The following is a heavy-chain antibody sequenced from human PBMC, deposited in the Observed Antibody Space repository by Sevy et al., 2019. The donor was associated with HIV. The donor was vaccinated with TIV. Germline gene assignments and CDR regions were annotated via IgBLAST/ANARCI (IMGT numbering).Heavy chain of an antibody. D-gene: IGHD5-18*01. Sequence: GGSLRLSCAASGFTFSSYWMSWVRQAPGKGLEWVATMKQDGSEKYYVDSVKGRFTISRDNAKNSLYLQMHSLRAEDAAVYYCVRGGLGGYSYSLDCWGQGTLVTVSS. V-gene: IGHV3-7*01. J-gene: IGHJ4*02. CDR2: MKQDGSEK. CDR3: VRGGLGGYSYSLDC. CDR1: GFTFSSYW.